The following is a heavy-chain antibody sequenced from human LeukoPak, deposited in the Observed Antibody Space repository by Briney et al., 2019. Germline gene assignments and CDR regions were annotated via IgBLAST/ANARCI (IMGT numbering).Heavy chain of an antibody. D-gene: IGHD3-10*01. V-gene: IGHV4-39*01. Sequence: SETLSLTCTVSGDSISTSNSYWGWIRQPPGKGLEWIGSIYYSGNTYYNASLKSRVTISVDTSKNQFSLKLSSVTAADTAVYYCARLGPRGSYYNVFQHNWFDPWGQGTLVTVSS. CDR1: GDSISTSNSY. CDR2: IYYSGNT. J-gene: IGHJ5*02. CDR3: ARLGPRGSYYNVFQHNWFDP.